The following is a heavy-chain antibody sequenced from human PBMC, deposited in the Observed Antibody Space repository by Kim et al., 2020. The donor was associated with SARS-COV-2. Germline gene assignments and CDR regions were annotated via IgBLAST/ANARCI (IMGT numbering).Heavy chain of an antibody. CDR1: GGTFSSYA. J-gene: IGHJ4*02. V-gene: IGHV1-69*13. Sequence: SVKVSCKASGGTFSSYAISWVRQAPGQGLEWMGGIIPIFGTANYAQKFQGRVTITADESTSTAYMELSSLRSEDTAVYYCARARVDTAMVAGFDYWGQGTLVTVSS. CDR3: ARARVDTAMVAGFDY. D-gene: IGHD5-18*01. CDR2: IIPIFGTA.